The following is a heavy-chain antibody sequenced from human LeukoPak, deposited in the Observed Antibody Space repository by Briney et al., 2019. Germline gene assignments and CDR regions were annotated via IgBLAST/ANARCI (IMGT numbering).Heavy chain of an antibody. Sequence: SETLSLTCTVSGGSISSSSYYWGWIRQPPGKGLEWIGYIYYSGTTNYNPSLKSRVSMSVDTSKNQFSLKLSSVTAADTAVYYCARSGYSYGADAFDIWGQGTMVTVSS. CDR2: IYYSGTT. CDR3: ARSGYSYGADAFDI. V-gene: IGHV4-61*05. D-gene: IGHD5-18*01. CDR1: GGSISSSSYY. J-gene: IGHJ3*02.